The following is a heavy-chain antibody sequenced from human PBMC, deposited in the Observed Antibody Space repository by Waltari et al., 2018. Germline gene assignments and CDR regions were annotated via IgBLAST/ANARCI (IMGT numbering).Heavy chain of an antibody. CDR1: GFTFSSYW. Sequence: EVQLVESGGGLVQPGGSLRLSCAASGFTFSSYWLSWVRQAPGKGLEWGANIQQEGSEKDYVGSVKVRFTISRDNAKNSLYLQRNSLRAEDTAVYYCAKSPPYWGTGDKDYWGQGTLVTVSS. J-gene: IGHJ4*02. V-gene: IGHV3-7*01. CDR3: AKSPPYWGTGDKDY. CDR2: IQQEGSEK. D-gene: IGHD7-27*01.